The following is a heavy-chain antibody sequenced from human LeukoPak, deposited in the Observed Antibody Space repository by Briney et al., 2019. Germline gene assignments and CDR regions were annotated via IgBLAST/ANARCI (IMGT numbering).Heavy chain of an antibody. CDR1: VGSISGYY. D-gene: IGHD3-10*01. CDR2: IYTSGGT. J-gene: IGHJ6*02. V-gene: IGHV4-4*07. CDR3: ARVRYPGSGSSYNGDFYYGMDV. Sequence: SETLSLTCTVSVGSISGYYWSWIRQPAGKGLEWSGRIYTSGGTNYNPSLKSRVTMSVDTSKNQFSLKLGSVTAADTAVYYCARVRYPGSGSSYNGDFYYGMDVWGQGTTVTVSS.